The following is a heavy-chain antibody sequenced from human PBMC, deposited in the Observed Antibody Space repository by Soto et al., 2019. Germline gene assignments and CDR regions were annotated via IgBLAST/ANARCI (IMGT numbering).Heavy chain of an antibody. CDR3: ARGRYCSKSSCYSDYYLYDMDV. CDR1: GFTFNSHI. V-gene: IGHV3-30-3*01. Sequence: QVQLVESGGGVVQPGRSPRLSCVASGFTFNSHIMHWVRQAPGKGLEWVAVISNDGNNKYYADSVRGRFTISRDNSKNTLYLQMNSLRAVDTAVYYCARGRYCSKSSCYSDYYLYDMDVWGHGTTVTVSS. J-gene: IGHJ6*02. D-gene: IGHD2-2*01. CDR2: ISNDGNNK.